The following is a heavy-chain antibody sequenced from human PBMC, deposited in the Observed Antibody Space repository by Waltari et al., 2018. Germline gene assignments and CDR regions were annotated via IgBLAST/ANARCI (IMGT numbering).Heavy chain of an antibody. CDR3: ARLSGYCDDTGCYGHYAMDV. Sequence: QLQLQESGPGLVKPSETLSLTCTVSGGSVSTTSYPWAWLRQSPGKGLEWIGTFYYPGNIYYNPSLTSRVTISVDSPQNHLSLRLSSVTAADTAVYYCARLSGYCDDTGCYGHYAMDVWGQGTAVTVSS. CDR2: FYYPGNI. V-gene: IGHV4-39*02. CDR1: GGSVSTTSYP. J-gene: IGHJ6*02. D-gene: IGHD2-2*01.